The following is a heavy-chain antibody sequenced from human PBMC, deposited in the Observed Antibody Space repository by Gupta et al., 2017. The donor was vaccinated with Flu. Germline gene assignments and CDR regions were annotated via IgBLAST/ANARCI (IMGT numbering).Heavy chain of an antibody. CDR3: ARASLTKLNWFDP. Sequence: ASGYTFPSYYILWARQAPGQGLEWMGRINPNTGGTNFAQKFQGRVTLTRDASISTAYMELXSXTSDDTXVYYCARASLTKLNWFDPWGQGTLVTVSS. CDR2: INPNTGGT. V-gene: IGHV1-2*05. CDR1: GYTFPSYY. J-gene: IGHJ5*02. D-gene: IGHD3-3*01.